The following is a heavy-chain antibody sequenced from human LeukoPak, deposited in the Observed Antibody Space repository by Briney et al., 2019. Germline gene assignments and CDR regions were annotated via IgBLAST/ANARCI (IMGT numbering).Heavy chain of an antibody. J-gene: IGHJ5*02. CDR3: ARVGTSIAALGRFDP. Sequence: SETLSLTCTVSGGSISSYYWGWIRQPPGKGLEWIGYIYNIGSTNYNPSLKSRATISVDTSKNQFSLKLSSVTAADTAVYYCARVGTSIAALGRFDPWGQGTLVTVSS. CDR1: GGSISSYY. V-gene: IGHV4-59*01. CDR2: IYNIGST. D-gene: IGHD6-6*01.